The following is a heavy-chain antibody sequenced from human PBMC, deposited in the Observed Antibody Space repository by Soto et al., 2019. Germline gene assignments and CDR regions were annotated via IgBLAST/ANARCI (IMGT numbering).Heavy chain of an antibody. CDR2: TIDSGVST. D-gene: IGHD3-16*01. J-gene: IGHJ6*02. Sequence: GGSLRLSCVGSGFTFRNYAMSWVRQAPGKGLEWIAATIDSGVSTYYSESVKGRFTISRDNSMNTVYLQMNSLRPEDSAIYYCGKASTYPLDGVDVWGQGTTVTVSS. CDR1: GFTFRNYA. V-gene: IGHV3-23*01. CDR3: GKASTYPLDGVDV.